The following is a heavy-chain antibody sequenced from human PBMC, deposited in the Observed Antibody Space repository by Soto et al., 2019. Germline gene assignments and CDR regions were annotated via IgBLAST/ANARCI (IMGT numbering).Heavy chain of an antibody. CDR2: ITSSSSYI. J-gene: IGHJ4*02. V-gene: IGHV3-21*01. Sequence: PWGSLRLSCAASGFTFNSYGMNWVRQAPGKGLEWVSSITSSSSYIYYADSVKGRFTISRDNAKNSLYLQMNSLRAEDTAVYYCASGRPPKYYFDYWGQGTLVTVSS. CDR3: ASGRPPKYYFDY. CDR1: GFTFNSYG.